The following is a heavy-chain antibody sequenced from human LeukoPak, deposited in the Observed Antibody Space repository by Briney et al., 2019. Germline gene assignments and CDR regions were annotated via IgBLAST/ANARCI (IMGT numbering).Heavy chain of an antibody. CDR1: GFTFSSYG. Sequence: GGSLRLSCAASGFTFSSYGMSWVRQAPGKGLEWVSAISGSGGSTYYADSVKGRFTISRDNSKNTLYLQMNSLRAEDTAVYYCAKGSLGYGDYVEFYNWFDPWGQGTLVTVSS. V-gene: IGHV3-23*01. CDR2: ISGSGGST. J-gene: IGHJ5*02. D-gene: IGHD4-17*01. CDR3: AKGSLGYGDYVEFYNWFDP.